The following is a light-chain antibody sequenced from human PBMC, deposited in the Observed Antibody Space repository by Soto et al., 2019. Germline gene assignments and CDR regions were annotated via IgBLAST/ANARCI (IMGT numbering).Light chain of an antibody. J-gene: IGLJ2*01. Sequence: QSVLTQPPSASGTPGQRVTISCSGSSSNIGSNTVNWYQQLPGTAPKLLIYSNNQRPSGLPDRFSASRSGTSTSLVITGLQAEDEGIYYCQAFDRSLSAAIFGAGTKLTVL. CDR3: QAFDRSLSAAI. V-gene: IGLV1-44*01. CDR2: SNN. CDR1: SSNIGSNT.